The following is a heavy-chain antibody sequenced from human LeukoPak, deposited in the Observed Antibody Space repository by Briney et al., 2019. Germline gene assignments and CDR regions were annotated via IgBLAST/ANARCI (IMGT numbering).Heavy chain of an antibody. V-gene: IGHV1-46*01. CDR2: INPSGGST. Sequence: ASVKVSCKASGYTFTSYYMHWVRQAPGQGLEWMGIINPSGGSTSYAQKFQGRVTMTRDTSTSTVYMELSSLRSEDTAVYYCARGGGVYDILTGYYFFGGYWGQGTLVTVSS. J-gene: IGHJ4*02. CDR3: ARGGGVYDILTGYYFFGGY. CDR1: GYTFTSYY. D-gene: IGHD3-9*01.